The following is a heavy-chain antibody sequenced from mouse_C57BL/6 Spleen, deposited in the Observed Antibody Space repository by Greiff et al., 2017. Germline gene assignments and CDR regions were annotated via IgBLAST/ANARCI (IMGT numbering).Heavy chain of an antibody. V-gene: IGHV1-63*01. CDR1: GYTFTNYW. CDR2: IYPGGGYT. CDR3: ARRSSHWYFDV. Sequence: VHLVESGAELVRPGTSVKMSCKASGYTFTNYWIGWAKQRPGHGLEWIGDIYPGGGYTNYNEKFKGKATLTADKSSSTAYMQFSSLTSEDSAIYYCARRSSHWYFDVWGTGTTVTVSS. D-gene: IGHD1-1*01. J-gene: IGHJ1*03.